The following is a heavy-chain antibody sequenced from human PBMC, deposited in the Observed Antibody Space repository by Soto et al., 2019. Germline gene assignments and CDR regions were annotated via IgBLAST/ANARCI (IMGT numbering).Heavy chain of an antibody. D-gene: IGHD3-22*01. Sequence: XGSLRLSCVGAGVTLSGSVMAWVRQAPGKGLEWLSVMSGDGRTRYALSVTGRFTISRDNSKNTLYLQMRSLRAEDAAAYYCVKWHTSNFDSLPFTGFDFSGQGTQVTVSS. J-gene: IGHJ4*02. V-gene: IGHV3-23*01. CDR3: VKWHTSNFDSLPFTGFDF. CDR1: GVTLSGSV. CDR2: MSGDGRT.